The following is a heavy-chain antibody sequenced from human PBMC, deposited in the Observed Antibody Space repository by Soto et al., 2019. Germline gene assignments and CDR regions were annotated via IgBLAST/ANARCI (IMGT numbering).Heavy chain of an antibody. CDR3: AKGWQLGDN. Sequence: EVQLLESGGGLIQPGGSLRLSCAASGFSFSTSAMSWVRQAPGKGLEWVSSISGTDSNTYYPDSVKGRFTISRDNSKNTLYLQMNSLRAEDTAVYYCAKGWQLGDNWGQGTLITVSS. J-gene: IGHJ4*02. CDR2: ISGTDSNT. CDR1: GFSFSTSA. V-gene: IGHV3-23*01. D-gene: IGHD6-13*01.